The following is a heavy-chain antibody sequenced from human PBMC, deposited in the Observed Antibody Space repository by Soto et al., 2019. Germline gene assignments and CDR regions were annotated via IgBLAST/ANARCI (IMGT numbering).Heavy chain of an antibody. CDR1: GYTFTSYG. J-gene: IGHJ4*02. CDR3: TTGPPTFDY. CDR2: ISAYNGNT. Sequence: QVQLVQSGAEVKKPGASVKVSCKASGYTFTSYGISWVRQAPGQGLEWMGWISAYNGNTKYAQKFQGRVTMTTDTPTSTAYTELRSLRSDDTAVYYCTTGPPTFDYWGQGTLVTVSS. V-gene: IGHV1-18*04. D-gene: IGHD1-1*01.